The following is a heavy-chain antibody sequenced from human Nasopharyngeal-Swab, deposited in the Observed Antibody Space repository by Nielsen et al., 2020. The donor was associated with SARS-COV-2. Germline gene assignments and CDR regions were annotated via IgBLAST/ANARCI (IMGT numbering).Heavy chain of an antibody. Sequence: GESLKISCAASGFTFNDYDMHWVRQAPDKGLEWVALISADGNHSFHADSVKGRFTISRDNSKNTVYLLMNSLRLDDTAVYFCAKDLLVRGVTPWDSWGQGTLLIVSS. J-gene: IGHJ4*02. D-gene: IGHD3-10*01. CDR3: AKDLLVRGVTPWDS. CDR2: ISADGNHS. CDR1: GFTFNDYD. V-gene: IGHV3-30*18.